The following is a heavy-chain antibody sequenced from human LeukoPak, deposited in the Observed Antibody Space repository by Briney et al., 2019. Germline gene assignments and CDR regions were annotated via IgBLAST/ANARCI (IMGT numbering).Heavy chain of an antibody. V-gene: IGHV3-21*01. CDR1: GFTFSDYS. J-gene: IGHJ1*01. CDR3: VRDLLGSGSTTAYLHH. Sequence: GGSLRLSCTATGFTFSDYSMNWVRQAPGKGLEWVSSISRRSRHVYYAGSVKGRFTISRDNAWNSLYLQMNSLRAEDMAVYFCVRDLLGSGSTTAYLHHWGQGTLVTVSS. CDR2: ISRRSRHV. D-gene: IGHD1-1*01.